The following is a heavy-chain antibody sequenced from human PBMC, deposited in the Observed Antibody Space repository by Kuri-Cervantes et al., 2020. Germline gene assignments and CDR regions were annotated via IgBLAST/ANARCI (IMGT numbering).Heavy chain of an antibody. V-gene: IGHV3-48*01. D-gene: IGHD3-10*01. CDR2: ISSSSSTI. J-gene: IGHJ4*02. CDR3: ARDLGDSRTYYILTY. CDR1: GFTFSSYS. Sequence: LSLTCAASGFTFSSYSMNWVRQAPGKGLEWVSYISSSSSTIYYADSVKGRFAISRDDSKNTLYLQMNSLRTEGTAVYYCARDLGDSRTYYILTYWGQGTLVTVSS.